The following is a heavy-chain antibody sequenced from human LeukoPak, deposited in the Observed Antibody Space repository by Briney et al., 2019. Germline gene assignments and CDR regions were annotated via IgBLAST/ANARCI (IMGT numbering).Heavy chain of an antibody. D-gene: IGHD6-25*01. V-gene: IGHV1-3*01. Sequence: ASVNVSSTASGYTFTSYAMHWERQAAGQRLEWMGWINAGNGNTKYSQKFQDRVTITRDTSASTAYMELSSLRSEDTAVYYCAIPQREGFKFDYWGQGTLVTVSS. J-gene: IGHJ4*02. CDR2: INAGNGNT. CDR3: AIPQREGFKFDY. CDR1: GYTFTSYA.